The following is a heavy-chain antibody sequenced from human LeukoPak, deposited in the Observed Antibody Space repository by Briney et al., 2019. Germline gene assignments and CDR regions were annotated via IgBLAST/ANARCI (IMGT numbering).Heavy chain of an antibody. J-gene: IGHJ4*02. D-gene: IGHD5-18*01. CDR3: AREGLLFEY. V-gene: IGHV3-7*04. CDR1: GFIFSTYW. CDR2: IKNDGSEK. Sequence: PGGSLRLSCTASGFIFSTYWMAWVRQAPGKGLEWVANIKNDGSEKYYVDSLKGRFTISRDNAKNSLFLQMNSLRAEDTAVYYCAREGLLFEYWGRGTLVTVSS.